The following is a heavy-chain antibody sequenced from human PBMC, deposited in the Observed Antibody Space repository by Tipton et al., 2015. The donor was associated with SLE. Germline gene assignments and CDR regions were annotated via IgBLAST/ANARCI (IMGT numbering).Heavy chain of an antibody. Sequence: SLRLSCAASGFTLSSYAMSWVRQAPGKGLECVSALSGSSDRIYYADSVKGRFTISRDDSKNTLDLQMDSLRIEDTAVYYCAKIKARGVIPFYFYYGLDVWGQGTTVTVSS. CDR3: AKIKARGVIPFYFYYGLDV. D-gene: IGHD4-23*01. CDR1: GFTLSSYA. J-gene: IGHJ6*02. CDR2: LSGSSDRI. V-gene: IGHV3-23*01.